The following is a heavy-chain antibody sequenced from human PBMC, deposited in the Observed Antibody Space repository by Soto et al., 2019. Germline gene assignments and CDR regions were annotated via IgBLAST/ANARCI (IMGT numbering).Heavy chain of an antibody. Sequence: PXGSVRLSCAGSGLTFGDSYMSWIRQAPGKGLEWLSYISPGSRYPAYADSVKGRFTISRDNAKRSLYLQMMSLTAEDTAIYYCVGGGGGGLFAPRGQGTSVTVS. J-gene: IGHJ4*02. D-gene: IGHD2-15*01. CDR1: GLTFGDSY. CDR2: ISPGSRYP. CDR3: VGGGGGGLFAP. V-gene: IGHV3-11*06.